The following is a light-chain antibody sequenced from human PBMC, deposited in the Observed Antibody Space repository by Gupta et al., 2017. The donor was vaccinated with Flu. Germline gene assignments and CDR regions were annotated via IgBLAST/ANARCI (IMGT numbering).Light chain of an antibody. Sequence: SVSASVGDRVTVTCRASQVIYSELGWYQQKPGKAPKLLIYPASTLQRGVTSRFSGSGPGTDFSLTITSLQPEDVATYYCQQAYSVQLTFGGG. CDR2: PAS. CDR1: QVIYSE. CDR3: QQAYSVQLT. V-gene: IGKV1-12*01. J-gene: IGKJ4*01.